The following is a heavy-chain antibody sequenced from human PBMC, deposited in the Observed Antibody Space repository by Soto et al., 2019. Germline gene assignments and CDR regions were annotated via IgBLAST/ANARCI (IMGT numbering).Heavy chain of an antibody. CDR1: GYRFTNYW. J-gene: IGHJ4*02. Sequence: GESLKISCKASGYRFTNYWIGWVRQMPGKGLEWMGIIYPGDSDTRYSPSFRGHVTISVTKSITTVFLQWSSLRASDTAMYYCARQIYDSDTGPNFQYYFDSWGQGTPVTVSS. V-gene: IGHV5-51*01. CDR3: ARQIYDSDTGPNFQYYFDS. CDR2: IYPGDSDT. D-gene: IGHD3-22*01.